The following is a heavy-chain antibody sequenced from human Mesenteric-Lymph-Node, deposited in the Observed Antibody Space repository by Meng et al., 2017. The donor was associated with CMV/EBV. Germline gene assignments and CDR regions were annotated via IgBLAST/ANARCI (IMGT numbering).Heavy chain of an antibody. CDR3: AKDAGYSGYDSLNYYFGMDV. V-gene: IGHV3-43D*03. J-gene: IGHJ6*02. Sequence: GESLKISCAASGFTFDDYAMHWVRQAPGKGLEWVSLLSWDGGSTYYADSVKGRFTISRDNRKNSLYLQMNSLRPEDSALYYCAKDAGYSGYDSLNYYFGMDVWGQGTTVTVSS. CDR2: LSWDGGST. CDR1: GFTFDDYA. D-gene: IGHD5-12*01.